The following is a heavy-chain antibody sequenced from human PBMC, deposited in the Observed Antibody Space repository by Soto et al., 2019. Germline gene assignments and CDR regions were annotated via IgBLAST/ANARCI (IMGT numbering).Heavy chain of an antibody. CDR3: AKNQGVELVPLATVDWFDP. V-gene: IGHV3-23*01. D-gene: IGHD1-26*01. CDR2: ISGSGLNK. J-gene: IGHJ5*02. CDR1: GFTFENFG. Sequence: GGALRLSCAASGFTFENFGMSWVRQAPGKGLEWISSISGSGLNKYYADSVKGRFTISRDNSKNTVYLELSNLRAEDTAVYHCAKNQGVELVPLATVDWFDPWGQGSVVTVSS.